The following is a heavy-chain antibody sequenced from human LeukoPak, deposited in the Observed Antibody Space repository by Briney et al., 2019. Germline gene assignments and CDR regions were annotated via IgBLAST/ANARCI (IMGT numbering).Heavy chain of an antibody. Sequence: PGRSLRLSCAASGFTFSSYAMHWVRQAPGKGLEWVAVISYDGSNKYYADSVKGRFTISRDNSKNTLYLQMNSLRAEDTAVYYCARDRPDSSGYKYNWFDPWGQGTLVTVSS. CDR3: ARDRPDSSGYKYNWFDP. V-gene: IGHV3-30-3*01. J-gene: IGHJ5*02. CDR2: ISYDGSNK. D-gene: IGHD3-22*01. CDR1: GFTFSSYA.